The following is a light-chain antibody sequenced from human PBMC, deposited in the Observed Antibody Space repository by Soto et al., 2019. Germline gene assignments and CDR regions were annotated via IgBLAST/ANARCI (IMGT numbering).Light chain of an antibody. CDR2: DVN. V-gene: IGLV2-14*03. CDR1: SSDIGAYNF. J-gene: IGLJ2*01. Sequence: QSVLTQPASVSGSPGQSITISCTGTSSDIGAYNFVSWYQQHPGKAPKLMLYDVNIRPSGVSNRFSGSQSGNTASLTISGLQAEDEADYYCTSGTTSTTIILGGGTKVTVL. CDR3: TSGTTSTTII.